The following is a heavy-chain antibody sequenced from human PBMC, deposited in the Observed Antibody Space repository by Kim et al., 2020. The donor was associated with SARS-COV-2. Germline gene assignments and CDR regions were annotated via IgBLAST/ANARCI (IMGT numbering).Heavy chain of an antibody. D-gene: IGHD1-26*01. CDR3: ATLGATRAGSFDY. J-gene: IGHJ4*02. Sequence: YAESGKGRFTISRDYSENTLYLQMNSLRAEDTAVYYCATLGATRAGSFDYWGQGTLVTVSS. V-gene: IGHV3-30*01.